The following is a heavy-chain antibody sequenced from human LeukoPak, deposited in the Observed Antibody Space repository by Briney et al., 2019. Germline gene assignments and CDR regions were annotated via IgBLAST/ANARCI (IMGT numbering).Heavy chain of an antibody. J-gene: IGHJ4*02. D-gene: IGHD5-24*01. V-gene: IGHV3-74*01. Sequence: AGGSLRLSCAASGFTFSSSAMSWVRQAPGKGLVWVSHINSDGSSSNYADSVKGRFTISRDNAKNTLYMQMNSLRAEDTAVYFCARGQMIDYWGQGTLVTVSS. CDR3: ARGQMIDY. CDR2: INSDGSSS. CDR1: GFTFSSSA.